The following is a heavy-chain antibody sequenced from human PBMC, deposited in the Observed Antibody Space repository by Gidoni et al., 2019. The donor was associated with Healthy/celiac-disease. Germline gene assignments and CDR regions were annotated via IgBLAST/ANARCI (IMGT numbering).Heavy chain of an antibody. V-gene: IGHV3-7*01. Sequence: EVQLVESGGGLVQPGGSLRLSCAAAGFTFSSYWMSWVRQATGKGLEWVANIKQDGSEKYYVDSVKGRFTISRDNAKNSLYLQMNSLRAEDTAVYYCARLTTVKGGGFDYWGQGTLVTVSS. CDR3: ARLTTVKGGGFDY. D-gene: IGHD4-17*01. CDR2: IKQDGSEK. J-gene: IGHJ4*02. CDR1: GFTFSSYW.